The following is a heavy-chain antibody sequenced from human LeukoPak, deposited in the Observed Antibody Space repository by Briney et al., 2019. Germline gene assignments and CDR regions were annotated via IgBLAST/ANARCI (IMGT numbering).Heavy chain of an antibody. CDR2: IIPILGIA. D-gene: IGHD5-24*01. V-gene: IGHV1-69*04. CDR1: GGTFSSYA. Sequence: GASVKVSCKASGGTFSSYAISWVRQAPGQGLEWMGRIIPILGIANYAQKFQGRVTMTEDTSTDTAYMELSSLRSEDTAVYYCATIATLYYFDYWGQGTLVTVSS. CDR3: ATIATLYYFDY. J-gene: IGHJ4*02.